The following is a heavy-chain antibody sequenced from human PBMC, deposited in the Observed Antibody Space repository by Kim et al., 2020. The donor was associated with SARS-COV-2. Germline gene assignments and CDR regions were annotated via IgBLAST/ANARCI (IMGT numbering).Heavy chain of an antibody. J-gene: IGHJ5*02. V-gene: IGHV4-39*01. CDR3: ARLRVVVAAKFDP. CDR1: GGSISSSSYY. CDR2: IYYSGST. D-gene: IGHD2-15*01. Sequence: SETLSLTCTVSGGSISSSSYYWGWIRQPPGKGLEWIGSIYYSGSTYYNPSLKSRVTISVDTSKNQFSLKLSSVTAADTAVYYCARLRVVVAAKFDPWGQGTLVTVSS.